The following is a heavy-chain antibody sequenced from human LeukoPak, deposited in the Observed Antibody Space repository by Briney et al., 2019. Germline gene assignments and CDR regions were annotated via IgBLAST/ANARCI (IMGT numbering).Heavy chain of an antibody. Sequence: GGSLRLSCAASGFTFSSYWMSWVRQAPGKGLEWVANIKQDGSEKYYVDSVKGRFTISRDNAKNSLYLQMNSLRAEDTAVYYCAKDGLYSSSYFDYWGQGTLVTVSS. J-gene: IGHJ4*02. V-gene: IGHV3-7*01. CDR2: IKQDGSEK. CDR3: AKDGLYSSSYFDY. D-gene: IGHD6-13*01. CDR1: GFTFSSYW.